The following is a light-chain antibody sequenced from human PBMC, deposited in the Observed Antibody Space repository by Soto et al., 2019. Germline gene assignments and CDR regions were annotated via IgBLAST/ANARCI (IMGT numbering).Light chain of an antibody. CDR2: GAS. J-gene: IGKJ1*01. Sequence: EIVLTQSPGTLSLSPGERATLSCRASQSVISSYLACYQQKPGQAPRLLIYGASNRATGFPDRFSGSGSGTDFTLTISRLEPEDFAVYYCQQYGSSPETFGQGTKVEIE. CDR3: QQYGSSPET. V-gene: IGKV3-20*01. CDR1: QSVISSY.